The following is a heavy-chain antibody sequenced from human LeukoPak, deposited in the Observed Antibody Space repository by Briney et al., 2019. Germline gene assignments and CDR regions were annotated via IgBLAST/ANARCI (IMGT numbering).Heavy chain of an antibody. CDR2: ISGSGGST. D-gene: IGHD3-22*01. J-gene: IGHJ6*04. Sequence: GSLRLSCAASGFTFSSFPMSWVPQAPGKGLEWVSAISGSGGSTYYADSVKGRFTISRDNSKNTLYLQMNSLRAEDTAIYYCAKWLLPHPHYCYYYGMDVWGKGTTLTVSS. CDR1: GFTFSSFP. CDR3: AKWLLPHPHYCYYYGMDV. V-gene: IGHV3-23*01.